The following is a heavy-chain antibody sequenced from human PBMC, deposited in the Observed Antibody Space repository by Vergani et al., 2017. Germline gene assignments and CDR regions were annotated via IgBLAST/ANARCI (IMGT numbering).Heavy chain of an antibody. CDR1: GFTFSSYS. CDR3: ARAPDTAMDRNYGMDV. Sequence: EVQLLESGGGLVQPGGSLRLSCAASGFTFSSYSMNWVRQAPGKGLEWVSSISSSSSYIYYADSVKGRFTISRDNAKNSLYLQMNSLRAEDTAVYYCARAPDTAMDRNYGMDVWGQGTTVTVSS. V-gene: IGHV3-21*01. J-gene: IGHJ6*02. D-gene: IGHD5-18*01. CDR2: ISSSSSYI.